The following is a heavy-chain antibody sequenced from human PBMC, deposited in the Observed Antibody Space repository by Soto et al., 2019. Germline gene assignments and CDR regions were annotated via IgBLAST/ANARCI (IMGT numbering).Heavy chain of an antibody. CDR3: ARDFPFTGYYYGMDV. V-gene: IGHV4-34*01. CDR1: GGSFRVYC. D-gene: IGHD3-16*01. CDR2: SNHNGST. Sequence: PVPLSVTCAVDGGSFRVYCGSWIRQPQGKGLEWIGESNHNGSTNYNPTIKSRVTISADKSRKEFSMKLTSVAAADTAVYYCARDFPFTGYYYGMDVWGQGTTVTVSS. J-gene: IGHJ6*02.